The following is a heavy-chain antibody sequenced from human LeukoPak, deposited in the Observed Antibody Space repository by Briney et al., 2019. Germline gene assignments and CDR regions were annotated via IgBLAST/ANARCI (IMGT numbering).Heavy chain of an antibody. V-gene: IGHV3-21*01. CDR3: SAAAGSYNWFDP. CDR2: ISSSSYI. Sequence: PGGSLRLSCAASGFTFSSYSMNWVRQAPGKGLEWASSISSSSYIYYADSVKGRFTISRDNAKNSLYLQMNSLRAEDTAVYYCSAAAGSYNWFDPWGQGTLVTVSS. D-gene: IGHD6-13*01. CDR1: GFTFSSYS. J-gene: IGHJ5*02.